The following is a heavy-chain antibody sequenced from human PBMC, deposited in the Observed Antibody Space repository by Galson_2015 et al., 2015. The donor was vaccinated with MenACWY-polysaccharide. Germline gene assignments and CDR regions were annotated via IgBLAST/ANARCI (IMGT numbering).Heavy chain of an antibody. CDR2: INSDGSSA. CDR3: ARGFCSGGTCLRWDDAFDF. J-gene: IGHJ3*01. D-gene: IGHD2-15*01. V-gene: IGHV3-74*03. Sequence: SLRLSCAASGFSISTYWMHWVRQVPGKELMWVSRINSDGSSATYADSVRGRLTFSRDNAKNTVYLQLNSLRVEDTAVYYCARGFCSGGTCLRWDDAFDFRGQGTMVIVSS. CDR1: GFSISTYW.